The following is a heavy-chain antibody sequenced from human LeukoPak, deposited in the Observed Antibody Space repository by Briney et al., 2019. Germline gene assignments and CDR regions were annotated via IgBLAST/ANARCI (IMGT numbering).Heavy chain of an antibody. CDR3: ATDSSSWSYFDY. CDR1: GGSVSSGSYY. CDR2: IYYSGST. J-gene: IGHJ4*02. Sequence: KSSETLSLTCTVSGGSVSSGSYYWSWIRQPPGKGLEWIGYIYYSGSTNYNPSLKSRVTISVDKSKNQFSLKLSSVTAADTAVYYCATDSSSWSYFDYWGQGTLVTVSS. V-gene: IGHV4-61*01. D-gene: IGHD6-13*01.